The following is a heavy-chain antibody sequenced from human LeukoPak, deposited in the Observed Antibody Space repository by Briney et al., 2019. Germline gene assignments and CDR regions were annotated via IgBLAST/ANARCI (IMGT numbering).Heavy chain of an antibody. CDR1: GGSISSYY. D-gene: IGHD1-26*01. J-gene: IGHJ4*02. Sequence: SSETLSLTCTVSGGSISSYYWSWIRQPPGKGLEWIGYIYYSGSTNYNPSLKSRVTISVDTSKNQFSLKLSSVTAADTAVYYCARLGGYSGSFELDYWGQGTLVTVSS. CDR3: ARLGGYSGSFELDY. CDR2: IYYSGST. V-gene: IGHV4-59*01.